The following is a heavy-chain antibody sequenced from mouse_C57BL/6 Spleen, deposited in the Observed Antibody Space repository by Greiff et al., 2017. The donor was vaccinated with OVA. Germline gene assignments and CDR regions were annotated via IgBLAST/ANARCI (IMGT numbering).Heavy chain of an antibody. CDR2: ISYDGSN. V-gene: IGHV3-6*01. D-gene: IGHD3-2*02. CDR3: ARDRQIRRQRGLDY. Sequence: EVQLVESGPGLVKPSQSLSLTCSVTGYSITSGYYWYWLRPLPGNILEWMGFISYDGSNNYNPSLNNRISITRDTTKNQFFLKLNSVTTEDTAADYCARDRQIRRQRGLDYWGQGTTLTVSS. J-gene: IGHJ2*01. CDR1: GYSITSGYY.